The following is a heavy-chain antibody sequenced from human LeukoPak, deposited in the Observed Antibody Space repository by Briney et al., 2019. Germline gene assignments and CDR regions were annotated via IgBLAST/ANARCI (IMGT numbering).Heavy chain of an antibody. J-gene: IGHJ6*03. CDR1: GGTFSSYA. Sequence: SVKVSCKASGGTFSSYAISWVRQAPGQGLEWMGGIIPIFGTANYAQKFQGRVTITTDESTSTAYMELSSLRSEDTAVYYCAGGGSWSLPDNPDGDYYYYMDVWGKGTTVTVSS. V-gene: IGHV1-69*05. CDR2: IIPIFGTA. CDR3: AGGGSWSLPDNPDGDYYYYMDV. D-gene: IGHD6-13*01.